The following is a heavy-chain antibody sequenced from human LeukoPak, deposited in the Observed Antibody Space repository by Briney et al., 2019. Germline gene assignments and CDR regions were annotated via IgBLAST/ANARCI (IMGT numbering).Heavy chain of an antibody. J-gene: IGHJ3*02. CDR2: IHPNNVAA. Sequence: VASLKVSLKPSTEYYMHLVRQAPGQVLEYMGWIHPNNVAAKSVTKVQGRVNMTRDTTINKDYGEVSGRTSDDAAMYYCAREARAGSSGWFGAFDIWGQGIMVIVSS. V-gene: IGHV1-2*02. CDR3: AREARAGSSGWFGAFDI. CDR1: TEYY. D-gene: IGHD6-13*01.